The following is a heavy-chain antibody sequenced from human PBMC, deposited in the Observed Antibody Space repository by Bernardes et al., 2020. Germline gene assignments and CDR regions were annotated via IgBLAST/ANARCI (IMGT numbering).Heavy chain of an antibody. D-gene: IGHD2-15*01. J-gene: IGHJ1*01. V-gene: IGHV3-74*01. CDR2: INSDGGST. Sequence: GGFLRLSCSASGFNLSSYWMHRVRQAPGEGLVWVPRINSDGGSTSYADSVKGRFTISRDNAKNTLYLQMNSLRAEDTAVYYCATDIVVVVAATEEYFQHWGQGTLVTVSS. CDR3: ATDIVVVVAATEEYFQH. CDR1: GFNLSSYW.